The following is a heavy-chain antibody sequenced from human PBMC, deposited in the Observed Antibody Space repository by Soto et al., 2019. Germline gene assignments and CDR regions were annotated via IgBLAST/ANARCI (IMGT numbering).Heavy chain of an antibody. J-gene: IGHJ5*02. V-gene: IGHV3-74*01. CDR1: KFTFSSYW. Sequence: EVQLVESGGGLVQPGGSLRLSCAASKFTFSSYWMHWVRQAPGKGLMWVSRINSDGSRTTYADSVKGRFTISRDNAKNALFLQMNSLRAEDSAVYYFVREATGSSDWSDPWGQGTLVTVSS. CDR2: INSDGSRT. CDR3: VREATGSSDWSDP. D-gene: IGHD1-26*01.